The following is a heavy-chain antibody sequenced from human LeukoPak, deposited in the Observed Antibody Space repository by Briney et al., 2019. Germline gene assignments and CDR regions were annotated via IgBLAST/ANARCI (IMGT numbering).Heavy chain of an antibody. D-gene: IGHD3-10*01. CDR2: ISDTGGTT. Sequence: GGSLRLSCAASGFTFSSYSMAWVRQAPGMGLEWVSVISDTGGTTYYADSVKGRFTISRDNSKNTLYLQMNSLRAEDTAVYFCARAAMVRGVDYFDYWGNGALGTVSS. J-gene: IGHJ4*01. CDR3: ARAAMVRGVDYFDY. CDR1: GFTFSSYS. V-gene: IGHV3-23*01.